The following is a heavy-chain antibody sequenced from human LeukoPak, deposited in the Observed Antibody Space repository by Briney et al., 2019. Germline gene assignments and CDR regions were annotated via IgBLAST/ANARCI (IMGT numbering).Heavy chain of an antibody. Sequence: PSETLSLTCTVSGGSISSYYWSWIRDPPGKGLEGIGYIYYSGSTNYNPSLKSRVTISVDTSKNQFSLKLSSVTAADTAVYYCARGNIVATVIDYWGQGTLVTVSS. D-gene: IGHD5-12*01. V-gene: IGHV4-59*01. CDR3: ARGNIVATVIDY. CDR1: GGSISSYY. J-gene: IGHJ4*02. CDR2: IYYSGST.